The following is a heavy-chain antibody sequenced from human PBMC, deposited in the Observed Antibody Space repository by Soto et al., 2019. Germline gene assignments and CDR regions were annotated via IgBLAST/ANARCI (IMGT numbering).Heavy chain of an antibody. CDR1: GFSFASFA. V-gene: IGHV3-23*01. D-gene: IGHD5-12*01. CDR3: AKWTYLEF. J-gene: IGHJ4*02. Sequence: GGSLRLSCTTSGFSFASFALTWVRQAPGQGLEWVATIVGSGAKTHYADSVKGRFSISRDTSRNTVYLQMNNLRADDTAIYYCAKWTYLEFWGQGNRVT. CDR2: IVGSGAKT.